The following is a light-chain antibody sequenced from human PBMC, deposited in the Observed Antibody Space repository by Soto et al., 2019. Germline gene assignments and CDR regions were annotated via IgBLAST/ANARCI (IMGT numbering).Light chain of an antibody. CDR3: QQYGSSPLLT. CDR2: GAS. CDR1: QSVSSSY. J-gene: IGKJ4*01. V-gene: IGKV3-20*01. Sequence: EIVLTQSPGTLSLSPGERATLSCRASQSVSSSYLAWYQQKPGQAPRLLIYGASSRATGIPDRFSGSGSGTYFTLTISRLEPEDFAVYYSQQYGSSPLLTFGGGTKVEIK.